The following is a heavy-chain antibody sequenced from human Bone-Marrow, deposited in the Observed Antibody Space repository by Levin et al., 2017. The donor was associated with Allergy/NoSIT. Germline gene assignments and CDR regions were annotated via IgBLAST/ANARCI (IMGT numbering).Heavy chain of an antibody. CDR1: GFTFSNYA. D-gene: IGHD3-22*01. Sequence: HPGGSLRLSCAASGFTFSNYAMYWVRQAPGKGLEWVAIISYDGTSKYCADSVKGRFTVSRDNSKNTLYLQMNSLRAEDTAVYYCGKGDYDRSGYSMYYYYAMDVWGQGTTVTVSS. J-gene: IGHJ6*02. CDR2: ISYDGTSK. V-gene: IGHV3-30*18. CDR3: GKGDYDRSGYSMYYYYAMDV.